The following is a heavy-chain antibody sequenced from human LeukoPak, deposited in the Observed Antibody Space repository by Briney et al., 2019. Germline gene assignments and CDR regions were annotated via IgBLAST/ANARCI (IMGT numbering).Heavy chain of an antibody. V-gene: IGHV3-23*01. D-gene: IGHD2-15*01. CDR1: GFTFSNYA. CDR3: AKEYSRRDAFDI. Sequence: PGGSLRLSCAASGFTFSNYAMSWVRQAPGMGLEWVSTISGSGGSTYDADSVKGRFTISRDNSKNTLYLQMNSLRAEDTALYYCAKEYSRRDAFDIWGQGTMVTVSS. J-gene: IGHJ3*02. CDR2: ISGSGGST.